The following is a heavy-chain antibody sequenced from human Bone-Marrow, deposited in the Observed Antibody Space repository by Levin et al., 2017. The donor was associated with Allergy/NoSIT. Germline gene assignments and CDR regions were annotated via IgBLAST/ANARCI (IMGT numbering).Heavy chain of an antibody. Sequence: PSETLSLTCAISGDSVSSNSAAWNWIRQSPSRGLEWLGRTYYRSKWYNDYAVSVKSRITINPDTSKNQFSLQLNSVTPEDTAVYYCAREDIVVVPAAPPYYYYYYYMDVWGKGTTVTVSS. V-gene: IGHV6-1*01. J-gene: IGHJ6*03. CDR2: TYYRSKWYN. CDR1: GDSVSSNSAA. CDR3: AREDIVVVPAAPPYYYYYYYMDV. D-gene: IGHD2-2*01.